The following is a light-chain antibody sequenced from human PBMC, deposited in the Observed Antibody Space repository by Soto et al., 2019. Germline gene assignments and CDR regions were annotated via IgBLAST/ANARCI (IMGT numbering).Light chain of an antibody. CDR2: GAS. V-gene: IGKV3-15*01. Sequence: EIVMTQSPATLSVSPGEKATLSCRASQSVSSNVAWYQQKPGQAPRLLINGASTRSIGVSARFSGGGSGTEFTLTISSLQSEDFAVYYCHQYNNWPRTFGQGTKVEIK. J-gene: IGKJ1*01. CDR1: QSVSSN. CDR3: HQYNNWPRT.